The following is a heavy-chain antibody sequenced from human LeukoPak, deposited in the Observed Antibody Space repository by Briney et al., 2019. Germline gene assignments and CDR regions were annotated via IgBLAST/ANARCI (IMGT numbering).Heavy chain of an antibody. V-gene: IGHV3-23*01. CDR2: IGITSEYI. D-gene: IGHD4-17*01. Sequence: PGGSLRPSCAASGFTITAYAMSWVRQSPGKGLEWVSGIGITSEYIHYADSVKGRFTISRDNSKNTVYLEMSSLRAEDAAVYYCAKDPNGDYVGAFDTWGQGTMVIVSS. CDR3: AKDPNGDYVGAFDT. J-gene: IGHJ3*02. CDR1: GFTITAYA.